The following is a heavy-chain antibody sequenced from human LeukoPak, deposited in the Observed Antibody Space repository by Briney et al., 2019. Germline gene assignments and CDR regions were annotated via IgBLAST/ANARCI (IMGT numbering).Heavy chain of an antibody. CDR1: GYTFSSYG. V-gene: IGHV1-18*01. D-gene: IGHD3-22*01. J-gene: IGHJ5*02. CDR2: ISDYNGNT. Sequence: GASVKVSCKASGYTFSSYGISGVRQAPGQGLEWMGWISDYNGNTNYAQKVQGRVTMTTDPFTSTAYMELRSLRSDDTAVYYCARDGPDRAAWSDPWGQGTLVTVSS. CDR3: ARDGPDRAAWSDP.